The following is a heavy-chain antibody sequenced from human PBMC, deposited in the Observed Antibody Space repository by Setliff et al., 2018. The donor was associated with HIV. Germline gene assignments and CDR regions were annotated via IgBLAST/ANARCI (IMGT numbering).Heavy chain of an antibody. CDR3: AGQDLDLVKYYYMDY. CDR1: GGSISRSTHH. J-gene: IGHJ4*02. V-gene: IGHV4-39*07. Sequence: PSETLSLTCTVSGGSISRSTHHWAWIRQPPGKGLEWIGALSSKGQAYYNPSLKSRVAISIDSSKNLFSLRLDPLTAADTAVYYCAGQDLDLVKYYYMDYWGPGALVTVSS. D-gene: IGHD2-21*01. CDR2: LSSKGQA.